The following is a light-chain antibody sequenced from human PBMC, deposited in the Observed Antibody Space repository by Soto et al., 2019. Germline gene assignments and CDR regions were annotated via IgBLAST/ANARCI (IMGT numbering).Light chain of an antibody. CDR2: AAS. CDR1: QSISSY. V-gene: IGKV1-39*01. CDR3: RPSYSTPV. Sequence: DIQMTQSPSSLSASVGDRVTITCRASQSISSYLNWYQQKPGKAPKLLIYAASSMQSGVPSRFSGSGSGKDFTLTISSLQPEAFATYYCRPSYSTPVFGQGTKVEIK. J-gene: IGKJ2*01.